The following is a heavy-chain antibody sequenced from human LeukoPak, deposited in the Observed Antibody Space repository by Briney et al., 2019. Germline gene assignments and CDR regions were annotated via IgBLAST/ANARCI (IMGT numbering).Heavy chain of an antibody. CDR3: ARTQGYSSGWYDGDY. V-gene: IGHV4-39*07. D-gene: IGHD6-19*01. Sequence: SETLSLTCTVSGVSISSSNSYWGWIRQPPGKGLEWIGSIYYSGNTYYNPSLKSRVTISVDTSKNQFSLKLNSVTATDTAVYYCARTQGYSSGWYDGDYWGQGTLVTVSS. CDR2: IYYSGNT. CDR1: GVSISSSNSY. J-gene: IGHJ4*02.